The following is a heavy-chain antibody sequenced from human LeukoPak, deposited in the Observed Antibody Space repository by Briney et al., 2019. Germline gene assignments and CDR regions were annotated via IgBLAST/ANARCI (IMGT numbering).Heavy chain of an antibody. D-gene: IGHD6-13*01. CDR2: ISSSGSTI. Sequence: GGSLRLSCAASGFTFSSYEMNWVRQAPGKGLEWVSYISSSGSTIYCADSVKGRFTISRDNAKNSLYLQMNSLRAEDTAVYYCARGGAAAVEFDYWGQGTLVTASS. CDR1: GFTFSSYE. V-gene: IGHV3-48*03. J-gene: IGHJ4*02. CDR3: ARGGAAAVEFDY.